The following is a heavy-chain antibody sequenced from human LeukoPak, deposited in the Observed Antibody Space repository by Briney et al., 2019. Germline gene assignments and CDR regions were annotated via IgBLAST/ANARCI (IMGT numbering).Heavy chain of an antibody. J-gene: IGHJ6*02. D-gene: IGHD5-24*01. CDR3: ARASHGLDV. V-gene: IGHV3-23*01. CDR2: ISGSGDST. Sequence: GGSLRLSCAASGFTFSNYAMSRVRLAPGKGLEWVSGISGSGDSTYYGDSVKGRFTMSRDNSKNMLYLQMNSLRAEDTAVYYCARASHGLDVWGQGTTVTVS. CDR1: GFTFSNYA.